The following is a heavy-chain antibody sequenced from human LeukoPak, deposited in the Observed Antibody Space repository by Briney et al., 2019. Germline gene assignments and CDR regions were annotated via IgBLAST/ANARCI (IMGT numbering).Heavy chain of an antibody. CDR3: ARRYSSSWYPIDY. CDR2: ISHSGNP. CDR1: GGSISGGKW. V-gene: IGHV4-4*02. Sequence: SETLSLTCAVSGGSISGGKWWSWVRQPPGKGLEWIGEISHSGNPNYNPSLKSRLTISVDKAKNQFSLNLNSVTAADTAVYYCARRYSSSWYPIDYWGQGTLVTVSS. J-gene: IGHJ4*02. D-gene: IGHD6-13*01.